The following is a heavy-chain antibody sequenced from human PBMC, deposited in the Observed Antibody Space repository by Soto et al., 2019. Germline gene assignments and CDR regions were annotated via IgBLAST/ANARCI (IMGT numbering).Heavy chain of an antibody. CDR2: ISSSSSTI. CDR3: ASVLELTFDY. J-gene: IGHJ4*02. Sequence: EVQLVESGGGLVQPGGSLRLSCAASGFTFSSYSMNWVRQAPGKGLEWVSYISSSSSTIYYADSVKGRFTISRDNAKNSLYLQMTSLRAEDTAVYYCASVLELTFDYWGQGTLVTVSS. CDR1: GFTFSSYS. V-gene: IGHV3-48*01. D-gene: IGHD1-7*01.